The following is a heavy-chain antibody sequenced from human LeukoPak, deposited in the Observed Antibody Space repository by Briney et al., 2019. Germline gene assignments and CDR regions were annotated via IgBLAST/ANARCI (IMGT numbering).Heavy chain of an antibody. CDR3: ARGTYYFEK. Sequence: GGSLRLSCAASGFTFSTYEMNWVRQALGKGLEWVSYIGGSGSTIYYADSVKGRFTISRDNAKSSLYLQMNSLRVEDTAVYYCARGTYYFEKWGQGTLITVSS. CDR1: GFTFSTYE. CDR2: IGGSGSTI. V-gene: IGHV3-48*03. J-gene: IGHJ4*02. D-gene: IGHD1/OR15-1a*01.